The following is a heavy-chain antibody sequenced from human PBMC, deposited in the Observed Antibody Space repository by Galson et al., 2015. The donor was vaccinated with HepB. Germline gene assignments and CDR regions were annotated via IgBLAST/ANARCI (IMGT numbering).Heavy chain of an antibody. CDR1: GGSICSSSYY. D-gene: IGHD3-10*01. Sequence: ETLSLPCTVSGGSICSSSYYWGWIRPPPGKGLEWIGSIYYSGSTYYNPSLKSRVTISVDTSKNQFSLKLSSVTAADTAVYYCAREGYYYYGSGSYYKRWGQGTLVTVSS. V-gene: IGHV4-39*07. J-gene: IGHJ4*02. CDR3: AREGYYYYGSGSYYKR. CDR2: IYYSGST.